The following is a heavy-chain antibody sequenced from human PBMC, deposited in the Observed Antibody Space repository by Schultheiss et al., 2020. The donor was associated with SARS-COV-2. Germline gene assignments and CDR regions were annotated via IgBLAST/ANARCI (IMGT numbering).Heavy chain of an antibody. D-gene: IGHD3-3*01. V-gene: IGHV3-9*01. J-gene: IGHJ6*02. CDR2: ISWNSGSI. CDR3: AKETLAEDFYYYGLDV. Sequence: GGSLRLSCAASGFTFSSYAMHWVRQAPGKGLEWVSGISWNSGSIGYADSVKGRFTISRDNAKNSLYLRMNSLRAEDTAVYYCAKETLAEDFYYYGLDVWGQGTTVTVSS. CDR1: GFTFSSYA.